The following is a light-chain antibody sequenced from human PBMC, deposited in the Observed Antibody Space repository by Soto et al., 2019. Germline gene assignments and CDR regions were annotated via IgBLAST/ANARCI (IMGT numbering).Light chain of an antibody. CDR3: QQGNSFPLT. CDR1: QDISIA. J-gene: IGKJ4*01. V-gene: IGKV1-12*01. Sequence: DLQMTQSPSSVSASVGDRVTITCRASQDISIALAWFQQKPGEAPRLLIYTASSLHSGVPSRFSGSGSGTEFTLTIDSLQPEDFATYYCQQGNSFPLTFGGGTKVEIK. CDR2: TAS.